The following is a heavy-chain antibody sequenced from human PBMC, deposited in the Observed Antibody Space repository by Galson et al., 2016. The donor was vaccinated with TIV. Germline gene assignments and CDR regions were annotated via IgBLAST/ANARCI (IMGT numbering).Heavy chain of an antibody. V-gene: IGHV1-46*03. J-gene: IGHJ3*01. CDR2: INPSGGSA. Sequence: QSGAEVTKPGQSLRVSCKASGYSFTSYHIHWVRQAPGQGLEWMGIINPSGGSASNAQKFQGRVTMTRDTSTSTVYMELSSLRSEDAAVYYCARVMSGTMIIGDNLDPFDFWGQGTMVTVSS. CDR1: GYSFTSYH. D-gene: IGHD3-22*01. CDR3: ARVMSGTMIIGDNLDPFDF.